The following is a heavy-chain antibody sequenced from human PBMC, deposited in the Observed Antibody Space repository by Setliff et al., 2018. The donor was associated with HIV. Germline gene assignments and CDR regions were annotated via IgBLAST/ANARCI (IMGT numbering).Heavy chain of an antibody. J-gene: IGHJ4*02. D-gene: IGHD6-13*01. V-gene: IGHV1-18*01. CDR2: INNYNGNT. CDR1: GYSFRNYG. Sequence: ASVKVSCKTSGYSFRNYGITWARLAPGQGLEWMGWINNYNGNTNSAQEFRDRVSLSADTSSTTTYLELRNLTFDDTALYYCARMKWGGSAAAGWDYWGQGTQVTVSS. CDR3: ARMKWGGSAAAGWDY.